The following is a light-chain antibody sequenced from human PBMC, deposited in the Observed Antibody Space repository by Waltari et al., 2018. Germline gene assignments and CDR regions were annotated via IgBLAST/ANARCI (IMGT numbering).Light chain of an antibody. J-gene: IGLJ3*02. CDR3: AAWDDSLNGRWV. Sequence: QSVLTQPPSVSGTPGQRVTISCSGSASHIGNNLLTWYQQFPGKAPKLLIYRSDQRPSGAPDRFSGSKSGTSASLAISGLQSEDEADYYCAAWDDSLNGRWVFGGGTKVTVL. CDR2: RSD. V-gene: IGLV1-44*01. CDR1: ASHIGNNL.